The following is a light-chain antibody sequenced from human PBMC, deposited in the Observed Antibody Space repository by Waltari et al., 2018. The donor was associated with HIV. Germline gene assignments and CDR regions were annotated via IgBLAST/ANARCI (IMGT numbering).Light chain of an antibody. Sequence: QSVLTQPPSASGTPGQRVTISCSGGSSNIGTYSVNWYQQVPGTAPKLLIYNNKQWPSVVPDRFSGSKSGTSASLAISGLQSEDEADYYCATWEHRLNGPIFGGGTRLTVL. J-gene: IGLJ2*01. CDR2: NNK. V-gene: IGLV1-44*01. CDR1: SSNIGTYS. CDR3: ATWEHRLNGPI.